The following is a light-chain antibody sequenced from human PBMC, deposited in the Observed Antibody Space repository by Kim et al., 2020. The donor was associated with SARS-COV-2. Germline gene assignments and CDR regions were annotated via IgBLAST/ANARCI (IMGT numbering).Light chain of an antibody. CDR2: DAS. CDR1: QSVGSY. J-gene: IGKJ4*02. Sequence: EIVLTQSPATLSLSPGERATLSCRASQSVGSYLAWYQQRPGQAPRLLIYDASNRATGIPARFSGSGSGTDFTLTINSLEPEDFAVYYCQQRASWPTFTFGGGTKVDIK. CDR3: QQRASWPTFT. V-gene: IGKV3-11*01.